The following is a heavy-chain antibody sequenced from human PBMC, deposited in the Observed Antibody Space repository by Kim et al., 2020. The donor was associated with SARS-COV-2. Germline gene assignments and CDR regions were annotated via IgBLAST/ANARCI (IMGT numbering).Heavy chain of an antibody. CDR1: GGSISSSSYY. J-gene: IGHJ5*02. CDR3: ARQMGSSITIFGVVTPGGWCVP. D-gene: IGHD3-3*01. Sequence: SETLSLTCTVSGGSISSSSYYWGWIRQPPGKGLEWIGSIYYSGSTYYNPSLKSRVTISVDTSKNQFSLKLSSVTAADTAVYYCARQMGSSITIFGVVTPGGWCVPWGRGTRVTVPS. CDR2: IYYSGST. V-gene: IGHV4-39*01.